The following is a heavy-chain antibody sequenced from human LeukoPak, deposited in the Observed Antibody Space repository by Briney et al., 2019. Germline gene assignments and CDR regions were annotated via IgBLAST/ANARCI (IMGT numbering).Heavy chain of an antibody. D-gene: IGHD6-19*01. CDR3: ARVAVAGLTSYSDGMDV. J-gene: IGHJ6*02. CDR1: GYSFINYW. Sequence: GESLKISCKGSGYSFINYWIAWVRQMPGKGLEWMGIIYPGDSDTRYSPSFQGQVTISVDKSITTAYLQWSSLKVSDTAMYYCARVAVAGLTSYSDGMDVWGQGTTVTVSS. V-gene: IGHV5-51*01. CDR2: IYPGDSDT.